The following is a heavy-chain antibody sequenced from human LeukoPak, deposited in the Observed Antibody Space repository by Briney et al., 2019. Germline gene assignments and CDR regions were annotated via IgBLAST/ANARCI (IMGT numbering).Heavy chain of an antibody. D-gene: IGHD2-2*01. CDR2: IRYDGSNK. CDR3: AEEIYIVVVPAAPDV. Sequence: GGSLRLSCAASGFTFSSYGMHWVRQAPGKGLEWVAFIRYDGSNKYYADSVKGRFTISRDNSKNTLYLQMNSLRAEDTAVYYCAEEIYIVVVPAAPDVWGKGTTVTVSS. CDR1: GFTFSSYG. V-gene: IGHV3-30*02. J-gene: IGHJ6*04.